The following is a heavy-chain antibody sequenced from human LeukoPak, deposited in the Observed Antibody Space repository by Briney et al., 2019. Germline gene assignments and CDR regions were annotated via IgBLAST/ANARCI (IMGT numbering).Heavy chain of an antibody. CDR3: ARGGARTYYYGSGSSHWFDP. V-gene: IGHV4-34*01. D-gene: IGHD3-10*01. CDR1: GGSFSGYY. Sequence: PSETLSLTCAVYGGSFSGYYWSWIRQPPGKGLEWIGEINHSGSTNYNPSLKSRVTISVDTSKNQFSLKLSSVTAADTAVYYCARGGARTYYYGSGSSHWFDPWGQGTLVTVSS. J-gene: IGHJ5*02. CDR2: INHSGST.